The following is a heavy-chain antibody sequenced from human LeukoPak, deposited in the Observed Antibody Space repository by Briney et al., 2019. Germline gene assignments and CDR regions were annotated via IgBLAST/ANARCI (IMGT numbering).Heavy chain of an antibody. CDR2: IRYDGSNK. CDR1: GFTFSSYG. CDR3: AKDGTHRSLHPFDGGEPGDY. V-gene: IGHV3-30*02. Sequence: GGSLRLSCAASGFTFSSYGMHWVRQAPGKGLEWVAFIRYDGSNKYYADSVKGRFTISRDNSKNTLYLQMNSLRAEDTAVYYCAKDGTHRSLHPFDGGEPGDYRGQGTLVTVSS. D-gene: IGHD3-10*01. J-gene: IGHJ4*02.